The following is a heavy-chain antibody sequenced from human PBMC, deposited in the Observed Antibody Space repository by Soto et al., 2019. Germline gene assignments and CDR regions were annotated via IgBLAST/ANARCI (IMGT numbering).Heavy chain of an antibody. CDR1: GYTFTSYD. J-gene: IGHJ6*03. D-gene: IGHD2-2*01. CDR3: ARGVLSSSTSEYYYYMDV. Sequence: QVQLVQSGAEVKKPGASVKVSCKASGYTFTSYDINWVRQATGQGLEWMGWMNPNSGNTGYAQKVQGRDTMTRNTSISTAYMELSSLRSEDTAVYYCARGVLSSSTSEYYYYMDVWGKGTTVTVSS. CDR2: MNPNSGNT. V-gene: IGHV1-8*01.